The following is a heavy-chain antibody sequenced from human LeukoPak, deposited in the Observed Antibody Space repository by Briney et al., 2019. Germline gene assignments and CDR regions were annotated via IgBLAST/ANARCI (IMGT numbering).Heavy chain of an antibody. CDR2: INPSGTGT. V-gene: IGHV1-46*01. Sequence: ASVKVSCKASGYTITNNYMHWVRQAPGQGLEWMGVINPSGTGTSYAQKFQGRITMSRDTSTSTVYMELSSLRSEDTAVYYCAKIGRWLQSMGGDCFDYWGQGTLVTVSS. CDR1: GYTITNNY. CDR3: AKIGRWLQSMGGDCFDY. J-gene: IGHJ4*02. D-gene: IGHD5-24*01.